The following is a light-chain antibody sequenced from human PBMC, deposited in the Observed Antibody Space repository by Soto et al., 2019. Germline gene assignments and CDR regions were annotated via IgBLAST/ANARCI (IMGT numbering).Light chain of an antibody. J-gene: IGKJ1*01. CDR1: QSISGW. Sequence: DVQRNPTSFTLAASVGDRVTINCRASQSISGWLAWYQQKPGKAPRLRIYKASSLESGVPSRFSGSGSGTEFTLTISSLQPDDFATYYGQQYNSYWTFGQGTKVDIK. CDR2: KAS. CDR3: QQYNSYWT. V-gene: IGKV1-5*03.